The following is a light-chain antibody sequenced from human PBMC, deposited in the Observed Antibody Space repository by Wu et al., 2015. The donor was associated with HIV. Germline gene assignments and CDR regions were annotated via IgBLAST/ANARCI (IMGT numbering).Light chain of an antibody. Sequence: VLTQSPGTLSLSSGQRATLSCRASQNITKYLAWYQQRLGQPPRLLIYDVVNRATGIPIRFTGSGSATDFHLTISSLQPEDSAVYYCQQRDGWPLTFGGGPRVEIK. CDR2: DVV. CDR3: QQRDGWPLT. J-gene: IGKJ4*01. V-gene: IGKV3-11*01. CDR1: QNITKY.